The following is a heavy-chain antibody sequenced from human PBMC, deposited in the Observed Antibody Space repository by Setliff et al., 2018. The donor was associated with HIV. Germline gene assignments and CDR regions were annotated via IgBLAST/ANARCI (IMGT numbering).Heavy chain of an antibody. J-gene: IGHJ4*02. V-gene: IGHV3-7*03. D-gene: IGHD3-22*01. CDR1: GFTFSSYW. Sequence: GGSLRLSCAASGFTFSSYWMSWVRQAPGKGLEWVANIKQDGSEKYYVDSVKGRFTISRDNAKNSLYLQMNSLRAEDTAVYYCAREGTRGLYYYDSSGYRDFDYWGQGTLVTVSS. CDR3: AREGTRGLYYYDSSGYRDFDY. CDR2: IKQDGSEK.